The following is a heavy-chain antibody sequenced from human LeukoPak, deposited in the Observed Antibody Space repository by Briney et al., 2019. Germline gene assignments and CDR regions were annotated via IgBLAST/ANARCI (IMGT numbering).Heavy chain of an antibody. J-gene: IGHJ4*02. D-gene: IGHD5-18*01. CDR3: AHGGYSYGFDY. V-gene: IGHV4-59*12. Sequence: SETLSLTCTVSGGSISSYYWSWIRQPPGKGLEWIGYIYYSGSTNYNPSLKSRVTISVDTSKNQFSLKLSSVTAADTAVYYCAHGGYSYGFDYWGQGTLVTVSS. CDR1: GGSISSYY. CDR2: IYYSGST.